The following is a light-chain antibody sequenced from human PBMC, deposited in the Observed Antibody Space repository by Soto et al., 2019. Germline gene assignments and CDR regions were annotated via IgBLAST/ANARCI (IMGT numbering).Light chain of an antibody. J-gene: IGKJ5*01. V-gene: IGKV2-28*01. CDR2: FGS. CDR3: MQALQSLT. Sequence: EMVMTQSPLTLPVTPGEPASISCRSSQSLLYNNTYNYLDWYVQKPGQSPQLLIYFGSNRAPGVPDRFSGSGSGTDCTLKINRVEAEDVGTYYCMQALQSLTFVQGTRLEIQ. CDR1: QSLLYNNTYNY.